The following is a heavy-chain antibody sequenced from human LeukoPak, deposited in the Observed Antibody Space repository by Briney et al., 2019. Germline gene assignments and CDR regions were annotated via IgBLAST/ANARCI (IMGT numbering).Heavy chain of an antibody. CDR3: ARLVVSSWYHEVLLGRDY. CDR2: IYYSGST. Sequence: PSETLSLTCTVSGGSISSSSYYWGWIRQPPGKGLEWIGSIYYSGSTYYNPSLKSRVTISVDTSQNQFSLKLSSVTAADTAVYYCARLVVSSWYHEVLLGRDYWGQGTLVTVSS. D-gene: IGHD6-13*01. CDR1: GGSISSSSYY. J-gene: IGHJ4*02. V-gene: IGHV4-39*01.